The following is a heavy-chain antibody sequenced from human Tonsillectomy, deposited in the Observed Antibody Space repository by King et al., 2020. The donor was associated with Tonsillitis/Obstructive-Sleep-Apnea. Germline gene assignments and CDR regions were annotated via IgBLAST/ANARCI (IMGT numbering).Heavy chain of an antibody. D-gene: IGHD6-19*01. CDR2: MKSKTDGGTT. J-gene: IGHJ3*02. CDR1: GFTFNNAW. Sequence: VQLVESGGGLVKPGGSLRLSCAASGFTFNNAWMTWVRQAPGKGLEWVGRMKSKTDGGTTDYAAPVKGRFTISRDDSKNMVYLQMNSLKIEDIGVYYCTTGLRYTNGWFPEDDAFDTGGQGTMVPVSS. CDR3: TTGLRYTNGWFPEDDAFDT. V-gene: IGHV3-15*01.